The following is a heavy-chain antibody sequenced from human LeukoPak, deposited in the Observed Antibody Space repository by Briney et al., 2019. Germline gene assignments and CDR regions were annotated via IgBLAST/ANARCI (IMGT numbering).Heavy chain of an antibody. CDR3: ARGVYIAAAQYGY. CDR1: GGSMSSYY. CDR2: IYYSGTT. Sequence: SSETLSLTCTVSGGSMSSYYWSWIRQPPGKGLEWIGYIYYSGTTNYNPSLESRVTISVDTSKNQFSLKLRSVTAADTAVYYCARGVYIAAAQYGYWGQGTLVTVSS. D-gene: IGHD6-13*01. J-gene: IGHJ4*02. V-gene: IGHV4-59*01.